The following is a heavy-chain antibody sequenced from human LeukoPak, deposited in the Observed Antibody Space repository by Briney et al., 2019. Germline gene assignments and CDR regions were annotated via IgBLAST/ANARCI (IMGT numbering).Heavy chain of an antibody. Sequence: GGSLRLSCAASGFTFSSYSMNWVRQAPGKGLEWVSSISASSGSTYYVDSVKGRFTISRDNAKNSLYLQMDSLRAGDTAVYYCARGSRFGELNYWGQGTLVTVSS. V-gene: IGHV3-21*01. CDR2: ISASSGST. CDR3: ARGSRFGELNY. CDR1: GFTFSSYS. D-gene: IGHD3-10*01. J-gene: IGHJ4*02.